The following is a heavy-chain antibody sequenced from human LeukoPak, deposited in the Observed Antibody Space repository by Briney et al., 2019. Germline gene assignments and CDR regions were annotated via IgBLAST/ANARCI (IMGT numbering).Heavy chain of an antibody. J-gene: IGHJ4*02. Sequence: GESLKISCKGSGYSFTNYWISWVRHMPGKGLEWMGRIDPSDSYTNYSPSFQGHVTISGDKSITTAYLQWSSLKASDTAMYYCARHLPTGIVLDYWGQGTLVTVSS. D-gene: IGHD1-1*01. V-gene: IGHV5-10-1*01. CDR1: GYSFTNYW. CDR2: IDPSDSYT. CDR3: ARHLPTGIVLDY.